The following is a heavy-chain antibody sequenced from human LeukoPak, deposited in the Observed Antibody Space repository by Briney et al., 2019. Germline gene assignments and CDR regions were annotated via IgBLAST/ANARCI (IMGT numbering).Heavy chain of an antibody. V-gene: IGHV4-30-2*01. D-gene: IGHD5-24*01. CDR1: GGSISSGGYS. J-gene: IGHJ3*02. CDR2: IYHSGST. CDR3: ARSRVDPFDAFDI. Sequence: PSQTLSLTCAVSGGSISSGGYSWSWIRQPPGKGLEWIGYIYHSGSTYYNPSLKSRVTISVDRSKNQFSLKLSSVTAADTAVYYCARSRVDPFDAFDIWGQGTMVTVSS.